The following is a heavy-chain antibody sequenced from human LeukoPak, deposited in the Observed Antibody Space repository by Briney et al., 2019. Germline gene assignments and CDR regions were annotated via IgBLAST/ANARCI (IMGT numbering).Heavy chain of an antibody. V-gene: IGHV4-59*12. Sequence: PSETLSLTCTVSGGSINSYYWSWIRQPPGKGLEWIGYIYYSGSTNYNPSLKSRVTISVDTSENQFSLKLTSVTAADTAVYYCARDREYSSSGLVWFDPWGHGILVTVSS. CDR3: ARDREYSSSGLVWFDP. CDR1: GGSINSYY. CDR2: IYYSGST. D-gene: IGHD6-6*01. J-gene: IGHJ5*02.